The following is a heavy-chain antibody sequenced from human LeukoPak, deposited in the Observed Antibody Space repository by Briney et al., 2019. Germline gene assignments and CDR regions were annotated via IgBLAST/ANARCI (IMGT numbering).Heavy chain of an antibody. V-gene: IGHV4-34*01. D-gene: IGHD3-22*01. CDR2: INHSGST. J-gene: IGHJ3*02. Sequence: SETLSLTCAVYGGSFSGYYWSWIRQPPGKGLEWIGEINHSGSTNHNPSLKSRVTISVDTSKNQFSLKLSSVTAADTAVYYCARQAPRDSSGYYLLQFGAFDIWGQGTMVTVSS. CDR3: ARQAPRDSSGYYLLQFGAFDI. CDR1: GGSFSGYY.